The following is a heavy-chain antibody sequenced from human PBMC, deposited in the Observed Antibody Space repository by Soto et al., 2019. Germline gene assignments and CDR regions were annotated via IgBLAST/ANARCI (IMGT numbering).Heavy chain of an antibody. CDR2: IYYSGST. V-gene: IGHV4-61*01. CDR3: ARDVGGDHMGRWFDP. CDR1: GGSISSGTYY. J-gene: IGHJ5*02. D-gene: IGHD4-17*01. Sequence: QVQLHESGPGLVKPSETLSLTCAVSGGSISSGTYYWSWIRQPPGKGLEWIGYIYYSGSTNYNPSLKSRVTMSVDTSENQFSLKLNSVSTADTAVYYCARDVGGDHMGRWFDPWGQGTLVTVSS.